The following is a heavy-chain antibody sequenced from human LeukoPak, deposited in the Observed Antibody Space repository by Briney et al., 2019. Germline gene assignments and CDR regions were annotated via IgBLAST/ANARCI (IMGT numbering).Heavy chain of an antibody. CDR2: INPTGGST. Sequence: ASVKVSCRASGYTFTTYYMHWVRQAPGKGLEWMGKINPTGGSTTYAQKFQGRVTMTRDMSTNTAYMELRSLRSDDTAVYYCARDISAYMDVWGKGTTVTVSS. J-gene: IGHJ6*03. CDR1: GYTFTTYY. V-gene: IGHV1-46*01. CDR3: ARDISAYMDV.